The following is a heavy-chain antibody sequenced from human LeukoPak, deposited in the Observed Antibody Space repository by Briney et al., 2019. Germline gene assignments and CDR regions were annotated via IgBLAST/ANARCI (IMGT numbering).Heavy chain of an antibody. CDR2: IYHTGST. CDR3: ARGSHPVTGTLGGYFDP. D-gene: IGHD6-19*01. CDR1: GGSFSGYY. J-gene: IGHJ4*02. V-gene: IGHV4-34*01. Sequence: KSSETLSLTCAVYGGSFSGYYWSWIRQSPGKGLEWIGSIYHTGSTYYNPSLKSRVTISLDASNKQFSLRLSSVTAADTAVYYCARGSHPVTGTLGGYFDPWGQGTLVTVSS.